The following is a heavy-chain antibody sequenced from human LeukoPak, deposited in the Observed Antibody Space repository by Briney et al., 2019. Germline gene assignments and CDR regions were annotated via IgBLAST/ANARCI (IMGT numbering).Heavy chain of an antibody. CDR3: ARDRGVLPGYFDY. Sequence: PGRSLRLSCAASGFTFSYYAMHWVRQAPGKGLEYVSTISSNGGSTYYANSVKGRFTISRDNSKNTLYLQMGSLRTEDMAVYYCARDRGVLPGYFDYWGQGTLVTVSS. CDR2: ISSNGGST. D-gene: IGHD3-10*01. V-gene: IGHV3-64*01. CDR1: GFTFSYYA. J-gene: IGHJ4*02.